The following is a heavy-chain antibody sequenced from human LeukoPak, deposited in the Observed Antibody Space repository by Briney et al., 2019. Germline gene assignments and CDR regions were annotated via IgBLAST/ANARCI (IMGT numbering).Heavy chain of an antibody. CDR2: IYYSGST. D-gene: IGHD6-13*01. CDR3: ARAIAAAGMDV. CDR1: GGSISSYY. V-gene: IGHV4-59*01. J-gene: IGHJ6*02. Sequence: SETLSLTCTVSGGSISSYYWSWIRQPPGKGPEWIGYIYYSGSTNYNPSLKSRVTISVDTSKNQFSLKLSSVTAADTAVYYCARAIAAAGMDVWGQGATVTVSS.